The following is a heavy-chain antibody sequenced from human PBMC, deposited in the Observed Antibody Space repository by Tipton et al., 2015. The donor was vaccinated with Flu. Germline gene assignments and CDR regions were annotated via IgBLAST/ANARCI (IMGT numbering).Heavy chain of an antibody. CDR2: VNHSGST. Sequence: TLSLTCVVYGGSFSGDYCSWIRQPPGKGLEWIGEVNHSGSTNYNPSLKSRVTISVDTSKNQFSLKLDSVTAADTAVYYCAREKDSRGSEYFQQWGQGTLVTVSS. J-gene: IGHJ1*01. CDR1: GGSFSGDY. CDR3: AREKDSRGSEYFQQ. V-gene: IGHV4-34*01. D-gene: IGHD6-19*01.